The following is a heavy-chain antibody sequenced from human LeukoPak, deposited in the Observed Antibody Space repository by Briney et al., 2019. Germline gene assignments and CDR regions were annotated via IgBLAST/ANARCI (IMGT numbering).Heavy chain of an antibody. D-gene: IGHD4-17*01. CDR2: IYYSGST. J-gene: IGHJ4*02. V-gene: IGHV4-39*07. CDR1: GGSISSSSYY. Sequence: SETLSLTCTVSGGSISSSSYYWGWIRQPPGKGLEWIGSIYYSGSTYYNPSLKSRVTISVDTSKNQFSLKLSSVTAADTAVYYCARDARDYGDYVVDYWGQGTLVTVSS. CDR3: ARDARDYGDYVVDY.